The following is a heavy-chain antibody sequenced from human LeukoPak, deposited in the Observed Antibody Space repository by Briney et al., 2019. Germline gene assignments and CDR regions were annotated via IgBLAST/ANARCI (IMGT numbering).Heavy chain of an antibody. CDR1: AHTLTSYG. CDR3: ARGWELHD. V-gene: IGHV1-18*01. CDR2: INSKETQT. D-gene: IGHD1-26*01. Sequence: ASVRVSCKACAHTLTSYGISWVRQAPGHGLEWLGWINSKETQTNRAQKLQGRVTMTTDTSTSTAFLDLRSLRSDDTAVYFCARGWELHDWGQGTLVTVSS. J-gene: IGHJ4*02.